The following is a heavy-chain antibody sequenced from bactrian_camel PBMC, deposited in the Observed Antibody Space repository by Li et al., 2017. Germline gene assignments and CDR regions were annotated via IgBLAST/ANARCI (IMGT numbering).Heavy chain of an antibody. J-gene: IGHJ6*01. CDR2: VDKDGTTT. CDR1: GFTFSSYA. V-gene: IGHV3S31*01. CDR3: AKDVGPYILLPYGGADFDS. Sequence: DVQLVESGGGLVQPGGSLRLSCADPGFTFSSYAMSWVRQAPGKGLEWVSGVDKDGTTTYYADSVKGRFAISRDNAKNTLYLVMNSLKPDDTAKYYCAKDVGPYILLPYGGADFDSWGPGTQVTVS. D-gene: IGHD6*01.